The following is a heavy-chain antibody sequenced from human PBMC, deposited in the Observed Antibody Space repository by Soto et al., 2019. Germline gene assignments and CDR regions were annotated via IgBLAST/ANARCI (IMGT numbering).Heavy chain of an antibody. Sequence: ASVKVSCKASGYTFTGYYMHWVRQAPGQGLEWMGWINPNSGGTNYAQKFQGWVTMTRDTSISTAYMELSRLRSDDTAVYYCARGYYDFWSGPYYMDVWGKGTTVTVSS. V-gene: IGHV1-2*04. CDR2: INPNSGGT. D-gene: IGHD3-3*01. CDR1: GYTFTGYY. CDR3: ARGYYDFWSGPYYMDV. J-gene: IGHJ6*03.